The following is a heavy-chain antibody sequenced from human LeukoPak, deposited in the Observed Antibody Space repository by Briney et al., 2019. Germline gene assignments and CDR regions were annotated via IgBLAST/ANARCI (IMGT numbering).Heavy chain of an antibody. CDR3: ARDKGSSWSGGFDY. V-gene: IGHV3-21*01. J-gene: IGHJ4*02. Sequence: GESLTLSCAPSGFTFSIHSMDWVRQPPGEGLEWVSSISSSSSYIYYADSVKGRFTISRDNAKNSMYLQMNGLRAEDTAVYYCARDKGSSWSGGFDYWGQGTLVTVSS. D-gene: IGHD6-13*01. CDR1: GFTFSIHS. CDR2: ISSSSSYI.